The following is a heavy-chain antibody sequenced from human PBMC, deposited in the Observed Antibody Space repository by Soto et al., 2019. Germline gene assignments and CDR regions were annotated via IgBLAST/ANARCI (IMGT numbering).Heavy chain of an antibody. CDR1: GGPFSGYF. CDR3: ARGLAYDRPITVAEPFDP. D-gene: IGHD6-19*01. J-gene: IGHJ5*02. V-gene: IGHV4-34*02. Sequence: QVQLQQWGAGLLKASETLSLTCVVSGGPFSGYFWTWSRQSPGRGLEWIGEISHSGSRNYNPSFQSRVIISVDSSKNHVSLQLSSVTAADSATYYCARGLAYDRPITVAEPFDPWGQGTLVTVSS. CDR2: ISHSGSR.